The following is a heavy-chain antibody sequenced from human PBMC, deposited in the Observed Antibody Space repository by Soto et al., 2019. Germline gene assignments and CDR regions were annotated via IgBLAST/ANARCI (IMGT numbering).Heavy chain of an antibody. CDR3: ARGLVRAFCDY. V-gene: IGHV3-66*01. CDR2: IYSGGST. CDR1: GFTVSDNY. J-gene: IGHJ4*02. D-gene: IGHD3-10*01. Sequence: EVQLVESGVGLVQPGGSLRLSCAASGFTVSDNYMSWVRQAPGKGLEWVSIIYSGGSTYYSDSVKGRFTISRDNSTNTLYFPMTSLRAEDTAVYYCARGLVRAFCDYWGQVTLVTVSS.